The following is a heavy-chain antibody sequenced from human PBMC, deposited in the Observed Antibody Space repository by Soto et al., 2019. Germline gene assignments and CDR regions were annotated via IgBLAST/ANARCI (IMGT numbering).Heavy chain of an antibody. CDR2: TYYRSKWFN. Sequence: SQTLSLTCAISGDSVSSNSAAWNWIRQSPSRGLEWLGRTYYRSKWFNDYAVSVKSRIIINPDTSKNQVSLQLNSVIPEDTAVYYCVRGGFRTVTTPYMDVWGKGTTVTVSS. V-gene: IGHV6-1*01. D-gene: IGHD4-17*01. CDR1: GDSVSSNSAA. J-gene: IGHJ6*03. CDR3: VRGGFRTVTTPYMDV.